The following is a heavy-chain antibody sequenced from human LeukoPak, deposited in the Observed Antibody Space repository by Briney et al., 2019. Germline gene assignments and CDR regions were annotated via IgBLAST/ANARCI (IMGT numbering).Heavy chain of an antibody. CDR1: GGTFSSYA. J-gene: IGHJ5*02. Sequence: SVKVSCKASGGTFSSYAISWVRQAPGQGLEWMGGIIPIFGTANYAQKFQGRVTITTDESTSTAYMELSSLRSEDTAVYYCARGNYAGANWFDPWGQGTLVTVSS. CDR3: ARGNYAGANWFDP. V-gene: IGHV1-69*05. CDR2: IIPIFGTA. D-gene: IGHD1-7*01.